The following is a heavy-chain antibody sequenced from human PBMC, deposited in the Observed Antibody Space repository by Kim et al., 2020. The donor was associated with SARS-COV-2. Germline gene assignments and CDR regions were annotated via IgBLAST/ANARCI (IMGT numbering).Heavy chain of an antibody. D-gene: IGHD3-10*01. V-gene: IGHV3-48*02. CDR1: GFTFSSYS. CDR3: ARVPSARLRGVLYYFDY. CDR2: ISSSSTI. Sequence: GGSLRLSCAASGFTFSSYSMNWVRQAPGKGLEWVSYISSSSTIYYADSVKGRFTISRDNAKNSLYLQMNSLRDEDTAVYYCARVPSARLRGVLYYFDYWGQGTLVTVSS. J-gene: IGHJ4*02.